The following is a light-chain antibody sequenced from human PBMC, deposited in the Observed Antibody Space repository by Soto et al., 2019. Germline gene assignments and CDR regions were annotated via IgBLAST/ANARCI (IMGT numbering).Light chain of an antibody. Sequence: DIQMTQSPSSVSASVGDRVTITCRASQGIVNWLAWYQQKPGKAPKLLIYASSTLQSGVPSRFSGSGSGTDFALTISSLQPEDCATYWCLQTSDFPWTFGQGTKVEIK. V-gene: IGKV1-12*01. J-gene: IGKJ1*01. CDR1: QGIVNW. CDR3: LQTSDFPWT. CDR2: ASS.